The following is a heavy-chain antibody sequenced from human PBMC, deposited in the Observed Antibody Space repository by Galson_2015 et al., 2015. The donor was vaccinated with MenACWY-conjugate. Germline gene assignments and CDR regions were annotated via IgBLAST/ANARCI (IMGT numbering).Heavy chain of an antibody. CDR3: ARGVYDSSGYYFP. J-gene: IGHJ1*01. CDR1: AFTFSSFE. V-gene: IGHV3-48*03. Sequence: SLRLSCAASAFTFSSFEMNWVRQAPGKGLEWVSYISSSGTTIYYSDSVKGRFTISRDNAKNSLYLQMNSLRAEDTAVYYCARGVYDSSGYYFPWGQGTL. CDR2: ISSSGTTI. D-gene: IGHD3-22*01.